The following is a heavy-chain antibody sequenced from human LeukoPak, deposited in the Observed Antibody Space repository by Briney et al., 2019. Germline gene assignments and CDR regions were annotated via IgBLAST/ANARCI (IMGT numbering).Heavy chain of an antibody. V-gene: IGHV3-7*01. CDR1: GFTFSNYW. J-gene: IGHJ4*02. Sequence: GGSLRLSCAASGFTFSNYWMSWVRQAPGKALEWLANIKQDGSEKYYVDSVKGRFTISRDNAKYSLYLQMNSLRAEDTAVYYCASGSGWYKYWGQGTLVTVSS. CDR2: IKQDGSEK. D-gene: IGHD6-19*01. CDR3: ASGSGWYKY.